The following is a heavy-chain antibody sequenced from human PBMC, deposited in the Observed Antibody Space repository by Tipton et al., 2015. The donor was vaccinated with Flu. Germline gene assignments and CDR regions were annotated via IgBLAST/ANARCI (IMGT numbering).Heavy chain of an antibody. D-gene: IGHD2/OR15-2a*01. Sequence: LRLSCTVSGGSLSSHFWSWIRQPAGKGLEWIGRIYPSGNTNYNPSLQSRVTMSVDTSRNQFSLSLTSVTAADAAVYYCARVNRSWLVPWGQGTLVTVSS. CDR3: ARVNRSWLVP. J-gene: IGHJ5*02. CDR1: GGSLSSHF. V-gene: IGHV4-4*07. CDR2: IYPSGNT.